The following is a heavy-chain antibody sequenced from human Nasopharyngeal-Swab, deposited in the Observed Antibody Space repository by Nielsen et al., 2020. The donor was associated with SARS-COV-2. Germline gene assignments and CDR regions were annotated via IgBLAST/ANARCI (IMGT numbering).Heavy chain of an antibody. CDR1: GGSFSSSSYY. J-gene: IGHJ4*02. Sequence: WETLTLTCTASGGSFSSSSYYWGWIRQPPGKGLEWIGSINYSGSTYYNPSLKSRVTISVDTSKNQFSLKLSPVTAAATALYYCARQGFSGIAAALDYWGQGTLVTVSS. CDR2: INYSGST. D-gene: IGHD6-13*01. V-gene: IGHV4-39*01. CDR3: ARQGFSGIAAALDY.